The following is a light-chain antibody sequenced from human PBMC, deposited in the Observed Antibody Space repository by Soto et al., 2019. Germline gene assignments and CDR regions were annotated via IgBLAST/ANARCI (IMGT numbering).Light chain of an antibody. CDR1: QSISSY. V-gene: IGKV1-39*01. CDR3: QQSYSTPRT. CDR2: AAS. Sequence: DIQMTQSPSSLSASVRGRVTITCRASQSISSYLNWYQQKPGKAPKLLIYAASSLQSGVPSRFSGSGSGTDFTLTVSSLQPEDFATYFCQQSYSTPRTFGQGTKVEVK. J-gene: IGKJ1*01.